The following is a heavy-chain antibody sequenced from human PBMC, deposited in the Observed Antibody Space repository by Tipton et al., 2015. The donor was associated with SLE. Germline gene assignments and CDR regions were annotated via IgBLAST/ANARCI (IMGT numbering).Heavy chain of an antibody. CDR2: ISAYNGNT. V-gene: IGHV1-18*01. D-gene: IGHD2-15*01. Sequence: QSGAEVKKPGASVKVSCKASGYTFTSYGISWVRQAPGQGLEWMGWISAYNGNTNYAQKPQGRVTMTTDTSTSPAYMELRSLRSDDTAVYYCARGGVVVVVAATRYFDYWGQGTLVTVSS. CDR1: GYTFTSYG. CDR3: ARGGVVVVVAATRYFDY. J-gene: IGHJ4*02.